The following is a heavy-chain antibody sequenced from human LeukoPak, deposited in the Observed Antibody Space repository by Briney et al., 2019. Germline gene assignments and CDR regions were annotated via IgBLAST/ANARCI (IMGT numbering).Heavy chain of an antibody. V-gene: IGHV3-30*03. CDR1: GFTFSSYA. D-gene: IGHD6-13*01. CDR3: ARGSSSWYFDY. Sequence: GGSLRLSCAASGFTFSSYAMSWVRQAPGKGLEWVAVISYDGSNKYYADSVKGRFTISRDNSKNTLYLQMNSLRAEDTAVYYCARGSSSWYFDYWGQGTLVTVSS. J-gene: IGHJ4*02. CDR2: ISYDGSNK.